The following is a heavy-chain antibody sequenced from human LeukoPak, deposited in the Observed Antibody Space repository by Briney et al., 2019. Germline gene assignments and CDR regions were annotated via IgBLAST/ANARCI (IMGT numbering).Heavy chain of an antibody. J-gene: IGHJ5*02. CDR3: ARGGISWFDP. CDR2: IYSGGST. V-gene: IGHV3-53*01. D-gene: IGHD2-15*01. CDR1: GFTFSSYA. Sequence: PGGSLRLSCAASGFTFSSYAMSWVRQAPGKGLEWVSVIYSGGSTYYADSVKGRFTISRDNSENTLYLQMNSLRAEDTAVYYCARGGISWFDPWGQGTLVTVSS.